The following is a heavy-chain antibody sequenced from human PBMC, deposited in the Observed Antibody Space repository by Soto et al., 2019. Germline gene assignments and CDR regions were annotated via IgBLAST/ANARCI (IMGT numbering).Heavy chain of an antibody. CDR2: INPNSGGT. CDR3: ARSFYSSSSAPRFDP. CDR1: GYTFTSYA. V-gene: IGHV1-2*04. J-gene: IGHJ5*02. Sequence: ASVKVSCKASGYTFTSYAMHWVRQAPGQRLEWMGWINPNSGGTNYAQKFQGWVTMTRDTSISTAYMELSRLRSDDTAVYYCARSFYSSSSAPRFDPWGQGTLVTVSS. D-gene: IGHD6-6*01.